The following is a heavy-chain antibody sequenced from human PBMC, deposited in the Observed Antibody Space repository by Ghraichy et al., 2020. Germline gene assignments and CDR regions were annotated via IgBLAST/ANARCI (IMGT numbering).Heavy chain of an antibody. CDR1: ACSFSDYS. Sequence: LSLTCAASACSFSDYSMHWIRQAPGKGLEWVAVISYDGNHKYYADSVRGPFTSSRDNSKHTLFLQMDSLRPEDTAVYYCARVGVQLYFGELSLGHWGQGTLVTVAS. CDR2: ISYDGNHK. J-gene: IGHJ4*02. CDR3: ARVGVQLYFGELSLGH. D-gene: IGHD3-10*01. V-gene: IGHV3-30*04.